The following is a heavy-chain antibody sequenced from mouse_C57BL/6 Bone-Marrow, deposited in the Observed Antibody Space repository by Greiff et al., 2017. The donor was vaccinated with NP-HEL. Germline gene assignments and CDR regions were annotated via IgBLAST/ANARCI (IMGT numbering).Heavy chain of an antibody. D-gene: IGHD4-1*01. CDR2: SRNKANDYTT. Sequence: EVNVVESGGGLVQSGRSLRLSCATSGFTFSDFYMEWVRQAPGKGLEWIAASRNKANDYTTEYSASVKGRFIVSRDTSQSILYLQMNALRAEDTAIYYCARDEGELTGFAYWGQGTLVTVSA. V-gene: IGHV7-1*01. CDR1: GFTFSDFY. J-gene: IGHJ3*01. CDR3: ARDEGELTGFAY.